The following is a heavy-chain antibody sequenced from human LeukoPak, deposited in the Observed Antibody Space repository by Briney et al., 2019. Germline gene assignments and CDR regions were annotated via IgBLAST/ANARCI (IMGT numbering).Heavy chain of an antibody. CDR1: GGSFSGYY. D-gene: IGHD4-17*01. Sequence: ETLSLTCAVYGGSFSGYYWSWIRQPPGKGLEWIGEINHSGSTNYNPSLKSRVTISVDTSKNQFSLKLSSVTAADTAVYYCARDYGVLDYWGQGTLVTVSS. CDR3: ARDYGVLDY. CDR2: INHSGST. J-gene: IGHJ4*02. V-gene: IGHV4-34*01.